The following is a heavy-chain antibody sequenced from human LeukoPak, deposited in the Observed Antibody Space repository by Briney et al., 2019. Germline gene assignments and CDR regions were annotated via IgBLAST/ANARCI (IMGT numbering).Heavy chain of an antibody. Sequence: SETLSLTCTVYGGSFSVYYWSWIRQPPGKGLEWIGYIYYSGSTNYNPSLKSRVTISVDTSKNQFSLKLSSVTAADTAVYYCARVDGRYYYGSGSYSLALDAFDIWGQGTMVTVSS. V-gene: IGHV4-59*01. CDR3: ARVDGRYYYGSGSYSLALDAFDI. CDR2: IYYSGST. D-gene: IGHD3-10*01. J-gene: IGHJ3*02. CDR1: GGSFSVYY.